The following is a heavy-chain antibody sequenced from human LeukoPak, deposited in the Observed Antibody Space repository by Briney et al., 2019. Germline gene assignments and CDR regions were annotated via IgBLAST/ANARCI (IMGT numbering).Heavy chain of an antibody. CDR2: IHANGST. CDR1: GGSISSYY. D-gene: IGHD2-21*02. Sequence: PSETLSLTCTVSGGSISSYYWTWIRQPAGKGPEWIGRIHANGSTNYNPSLKSRVNMSVDTSKNQFSLRLNSVTAADTAVYYCARVTDPRYNWFDPWGQGTLVTVSS. J-gene: IGHJ5*02. V-gene: IGHV4-4*07. CDR3: ARVTDPRYNWFDP.